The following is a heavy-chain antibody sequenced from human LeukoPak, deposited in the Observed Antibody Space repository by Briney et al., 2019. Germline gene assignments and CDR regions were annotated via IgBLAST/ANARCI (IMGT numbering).Heavy chain of an antibody. CDR3: ASHYDFWSGSS. CDR1: GYTFTGYY. D-gene: IGHD3-3*01. V-gene: IGHV1-2*02. Sequence: VPSVKLSCKASGYTFTGYYMHWVRQAPGQGLEWMGWINPNSGGTNYAQKFQGRVTMTRDTSISTAYMELSRLRSDDTAVYYCASHYDFWSGSSWGQGTLVTVSS. J-gene: IGHJ4*02. CDR2: INPNSGGT.